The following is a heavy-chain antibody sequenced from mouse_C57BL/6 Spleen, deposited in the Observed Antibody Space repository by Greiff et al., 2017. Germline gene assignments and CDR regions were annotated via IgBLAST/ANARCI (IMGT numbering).Heavy chain of an antibody. J-gene: IGHJ1*03. D-gene: IGHD2-4*01. Sequence: QVQLQQSGAELVRPGASVTLSCKASGYTFTDYEMHWVKQTPVHGLEWIGAIDPETGGTAYNQKFKGKAILTTDKSSSTAYMELRSLTSEDSAVYYCTRAIYYDYDWYFDVWGTGTTVTVSS. CDR3: TRAIYYDYDWYFDV. CDR2: IDPETGGT. V-gene: IGHV1-15*01. CDR1: GYTFTDYE.